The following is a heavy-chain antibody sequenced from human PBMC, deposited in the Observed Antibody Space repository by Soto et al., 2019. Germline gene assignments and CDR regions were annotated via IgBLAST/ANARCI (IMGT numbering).Heavy chain of an antibody. CDR2: IWYDGSNK. CDR1: GFTFSSYV. V-gene: IGHV3-33*01. J-gene: IGHJ3*02. CDR3: ARDGVGATTRAFDI. D-gene: IGHD1-26*01. Sequence: PVGSLRLSCAASGFTFSSYVMHWVGQAPGKGLERVAVIWYDGSNKYYADSVKGRFTISRDNSKNTLYLQMNSLRAEDAGVYYCARDGVGATTRAFDIWGQGTMVTVSS.